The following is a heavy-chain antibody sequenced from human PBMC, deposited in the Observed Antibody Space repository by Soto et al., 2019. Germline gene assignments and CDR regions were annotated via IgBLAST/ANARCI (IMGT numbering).Heavy chain of an antibody. CDR2: INHSGST. J-gene: IGHJ4*02. D-gene: IGHD3-22*01. CDR1: GGSFSGYY. Sequence: ASETLSLTCAVYGGSFSGYYWSWIRQPPGKGLEWIGEINHSGSTNYNPSLKSRVTISVDTSKNQFSLKLSSVTAADTAVYYCARASAGYYKGRIDYWGQGTLVTVS. V-gene: IGHV4-34*01. CDR3: ARASAGYYKGRIDY.